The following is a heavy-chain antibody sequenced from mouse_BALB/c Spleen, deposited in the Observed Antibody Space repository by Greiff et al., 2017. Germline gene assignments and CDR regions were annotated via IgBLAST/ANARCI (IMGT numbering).Heavy chain of an antibody. CDR3: TRYYYDYGWFAY. Sequence: QVQLQQPGAELVRPGASVKLSCKASGYTFTSYWINWVKQRPGQGLEWIGNIYPSDSYTNYNQKFKDKATLTVDKSSSTAYMQLSSPTSEDSAVYYCTRYYYDYGWFAYWGQGTLVTVSA. D-gene: IGHD2-4*01. CDR2: IYPSDSYT. CDR1: GYTFTSYW. V-gene: IGHV1-69*02. J-gene: IGHJ3*01.